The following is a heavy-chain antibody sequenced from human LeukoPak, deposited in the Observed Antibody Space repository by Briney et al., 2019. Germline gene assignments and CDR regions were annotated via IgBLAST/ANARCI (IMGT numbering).Heavy chain of an antibody. CDR3: ARRAPSRGYYRDC. V-gene: IGHV4-34*01. Sequence: SETLSLTCAVYGGSFSGYYWSWIRQPPGKGLEWIGEINHSGSTNYNPSLKSRVTISVDTSKNQFSLKLSSVTAADTAVYYCARRAPSRGYYRDCWGQGTLVTVSS. D-gene: IGHD3-22*01. CDR2: INHSGST. CDR1: GGSFSGYY. J-gene: IGHJ4*02.